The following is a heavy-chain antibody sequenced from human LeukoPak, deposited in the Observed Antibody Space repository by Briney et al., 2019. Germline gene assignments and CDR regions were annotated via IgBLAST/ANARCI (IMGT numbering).Heavy chain of an antibody. V-gene: IGHV1-2*02. Sequence: GASVKVSCKASGYTFTGYYIHWVRQAPGQGLEWMGWINPTSGGTNYAQKFQGRVTMTRDTSITTAYMELGRLRSDDTAVYYCARGRDKRDSSGAFDIWGQGTMVTVSS. CDR2: INPTSGGT. J-gene: IGHJ3*02. CDR3: ARGRDKRDSSGAFDI. CDR1: GYTFTGYY. D-gene: IGHD3-22*01.